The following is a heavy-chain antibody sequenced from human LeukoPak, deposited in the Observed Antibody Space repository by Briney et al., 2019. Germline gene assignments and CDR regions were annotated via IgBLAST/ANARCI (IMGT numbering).Heavy chain of an antibody. D-gene: IGHD6-13*01. CDR1: GFTVSSNY. J-gene: IGHJ4*02. V-gene: IGHV3-53*01. CDR3: ASGSDDYSSSWYWNY. CDR2: IYSGGST. Sequence: GGSLRLSCAASGFTVSSNYMSWVRQAPGKGLEWVSVIYSGGSTYYADSVKGRFTISRDNSKNTLYLQMNSLRAEDTAVYYCASGSDDYSSSWYWNYWGQGTLVTVSS.